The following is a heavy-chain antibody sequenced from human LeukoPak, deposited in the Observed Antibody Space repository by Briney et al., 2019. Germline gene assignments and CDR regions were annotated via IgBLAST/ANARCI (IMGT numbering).Heavy chain of an antibody. V-gene: IGHV4-61*02. CDR1: AGSLSTVGEY. CDR3: ARGGYYGAFDY. J-gene: IGHJ4*02. Sequence: SETLSLTCTVPAGSLSTVGEYWNSIRQPAGKGLEWLGRIYVSGSTDYNPSLESRVSMSLDTSENQFSLKLSSMTAADTAVYYCARGGYYGAFDYWGQGTLVTVAS. D-gene: IGHD3-10*01. CDR2: IYVSGST.